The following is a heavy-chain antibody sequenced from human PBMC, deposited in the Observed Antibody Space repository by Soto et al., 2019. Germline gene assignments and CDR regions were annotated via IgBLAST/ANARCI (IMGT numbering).Heavy chain of an antibody. J-gene: IGHJ6*02. CDR2: ISGSGGST. V-gene: IGHV3-23*01. D-gene: IGHD3-9*01. CDR3: AKNVWGITIFGGMDV. Sequence: GGSLRLSCAASGFTFSGYAMSWVRQAPGKGLEWVSAISGSGGSTYYADSVKGRFTISRDNSKNTLYLQMNSLRVEDTAVYYCAKNVWGITIFGGMDVWGQGTTVTVSS. CDR1: GFTFSGYA.